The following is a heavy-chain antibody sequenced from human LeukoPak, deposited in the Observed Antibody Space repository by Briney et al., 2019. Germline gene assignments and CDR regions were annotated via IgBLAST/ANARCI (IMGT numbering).Heavy chain of an antibody. CDR1: GASINSHY. D-gene: IGHD1-14*01. J-gene: IGHJ2*01. V-gene: IGHV4-4*07. CDR2: IYISGST. Sequence: SETLSLTCSVSGASINSHYWTWIRQPAGKGLEWIGRIYISGSTNYSPSLKSRVTMSVDTSKNQFSLKLSSVTAADTAVYYCARRGSGASLEYYFDLWGRGTLVTVSS. CDR3: ARRGSGASLEYYFDL.